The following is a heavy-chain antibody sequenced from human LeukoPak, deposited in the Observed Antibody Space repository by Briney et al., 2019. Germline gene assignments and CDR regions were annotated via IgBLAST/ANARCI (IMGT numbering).Heavy chain of an antibody. CDR3: ARRWEDIVVVQDFDY. Sequence: PGGSLRLSCAAYGFTFSSYGMHWVRQAPGKWLEWVAFIRYDGSNKYYADSVKGRFTISRDNSKNTLYLQMNSLRAEDTAVYYCARRWEDIVVVQDFDYWGQGTLVTVSS. J-gene: IGHJ4*02. CDR2: IRYDGSNK. D-gene: IGHD2-2*01. CDR1: GFTFSSYG. V-gene: IGHV3-30*02.